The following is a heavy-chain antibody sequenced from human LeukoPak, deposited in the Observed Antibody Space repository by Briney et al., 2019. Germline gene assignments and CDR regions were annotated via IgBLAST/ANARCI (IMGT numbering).Heavy chain of an antibody. J-gene: IGHJ4*02. D-gene: IGHD3-3*01. V-gene: IGHV3-48*04. CDR1: GFTFSSYS. CDR3: ARDSPTIFGVVIMDYFDY. Sequence: GGSLRLSCAASGFTFSSYSMNWVRQAPGKGLEWVSYIGAAGSTIYYADSVKGRFTISRDNAKNSLYLQMNSLRAEDTAVYYCARDSPTIFGVVIMDYFDYWGQGTLVTVSS. CDR2: IGAAGSTI.